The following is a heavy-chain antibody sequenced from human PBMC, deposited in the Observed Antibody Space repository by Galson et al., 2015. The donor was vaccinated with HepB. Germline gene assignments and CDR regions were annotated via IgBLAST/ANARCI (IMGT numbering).Heavy chain of an antibody. CDR1: GFTFSSYS. Sequence: SLSLSCAASGFTFSSYSMNWVRQAPGKGLEWVSSISSSSSYIYYADSVKGRFTISRDNAKNSLYLQMNSLRAEDTAVYYCARERNGRYSSGWYGGGLDYWGQGTLVTVSS. CDR2: ISSSSSYI. D-gene: IGHD6-19*01. CDR3: ARERNGRYSSGWYGGGLDY. V-gene: IGHV3-21*01. J-gene: IGHJ4*02.